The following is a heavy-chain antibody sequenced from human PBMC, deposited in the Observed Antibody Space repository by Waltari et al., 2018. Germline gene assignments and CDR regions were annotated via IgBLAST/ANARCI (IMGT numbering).Heavy chain of an antibody. CDR1: GFTFTNFY. CDR2: ISPRGGIT. CDR3: AHAGGRRLDTSSYYFTI. V-gene: IGHV1-46*01. Sequence: QAQLEQSGTEVKKPGASVTISCKTSGFTFTNFYIHWVRQAPGQGLEWMGIISPRGGITNYAKKLQGRVNMKRNTSTSTVYMALTSLRSADTAASYCAHAGGRRLDTSSYYFTIWGEGTTLTLSS. D-gene: IGHD3-10*01. J-gene: IGHJ6*02.